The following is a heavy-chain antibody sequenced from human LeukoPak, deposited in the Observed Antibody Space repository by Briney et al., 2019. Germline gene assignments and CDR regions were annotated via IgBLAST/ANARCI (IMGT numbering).Heavy chain of an antibody. CDR2: TVGGRRDT. Sequence: GGSLRLSCAASGFIFSNYAMSWVRQTPGKGLEWVAATVGGRRDTYHAESVKGRFTVSRDNSRDTLFLQMNRLSVDDTAIYYCTKAPLRSCSGAFCYPFDYWGQGTLVTVSS. CDR3: TKAPLRSCSGAFCYPFDY. J-gene: IGHJ4*02. D-gene: IGHD2-8*02. CDR1: GFIFSNYA. V-gene: IGHV3-23*01.